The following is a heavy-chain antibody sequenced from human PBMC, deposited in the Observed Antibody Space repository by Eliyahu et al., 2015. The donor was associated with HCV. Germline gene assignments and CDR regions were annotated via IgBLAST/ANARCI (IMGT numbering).Heavy chain of an antibody. CDR3: AKDHPEDVRYFDYLLHYFDL. Sequence: QLVESGGGVVQTGGSLRLSCAASGFTFRSYGLXWVRQSPDRGLEWVAIISGDGRITHYADSXKGRFTIXRDNSKSILYLEMNNLRPDDTAVYYCAKDHPEDVRYFDYLLHYFDLWGQGALVTVSS. CDR2: ISGDGRIT. CDR1: GFTFRSYG. D-gene: IGHD3-9*01. V-gene: IGHV3-30*18. J-gene: IGHJ4*02.